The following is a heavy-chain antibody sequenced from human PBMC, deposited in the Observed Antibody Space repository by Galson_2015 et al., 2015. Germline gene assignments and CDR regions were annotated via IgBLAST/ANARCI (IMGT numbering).Heavy chain of an antibody. Sequence: TLSLTCTVSGGSISSGSYYWSWIRPPAGKGLEWIGRIYTSGSTNYNPSLKSRVTISVDTSKNQFSLKLSSVTAADTAVYYCARHPVGISAEYCQHWGQGTLVTVSS. CDR1: GGSISSGSYY. D-gene: IGHD2-15*01. V-gene: IGHV4-61*02. CDR3: ARHPVGISAEYCQH. J-gene: IGHJ1*01. CDR2: IYTSGST.